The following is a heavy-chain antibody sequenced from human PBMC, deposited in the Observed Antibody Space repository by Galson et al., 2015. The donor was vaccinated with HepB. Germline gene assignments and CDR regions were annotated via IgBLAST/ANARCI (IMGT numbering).Heavy chain of an antibody. D-gene: IGHD1-14*01. V-gene: IGHV3-30*04. CDR2: ISYDGSNK. Sequence: SLRLSCAASGFTFSSYAMHWVRQAPGKGLEWVAVISYDGSNKYYADSVKGRFTISRDNSKNTLYLQMNSLRAEDTAVYYCARGPGRVSPNWFDPWGQGTLVTVSS. CDR1: GFTFSSYA. CDR3: ARGPGRVSPNWFDP. J-gene: IGHJ5*02.